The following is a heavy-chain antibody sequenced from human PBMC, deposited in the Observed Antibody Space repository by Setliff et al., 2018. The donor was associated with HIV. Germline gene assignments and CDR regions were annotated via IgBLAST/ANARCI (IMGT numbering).Heavy chain of an antibody. CDR3: ATEMMYAQGSFDY. CDR2: IDPDPEDGER. J-gene: IGHJ4*02. CDR1: GYSLTDIS. Sequence: ASVKVSCKVSGYSLTDISIQWVRQAPGKGLEWLGGIDPDPEDGERYYVEKFQGRVTMTEDTSTDTAYMELSSLSSEDTAVYYCATEMMYAQGSFDYWGQGTLVTVSS. V-gene: IGHV1-24*01. D-gene: IGHD2-8*01.